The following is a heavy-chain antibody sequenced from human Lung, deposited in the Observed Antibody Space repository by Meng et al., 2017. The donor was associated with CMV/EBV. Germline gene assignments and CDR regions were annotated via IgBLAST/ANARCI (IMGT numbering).Heavy chain of an antibody. D-gene: IGHD6-13*01. CDR2: IYYSGGT. Sequence: SETLSLTCTVSGGSNNSVGYYWTWIRQHPGKGLEWIGYIYYSGGTNYNPSLQSRVTISVDTSKNQFSLKLSSVTAADTAMYYCARSVGCSSTYCYTYTRSWYPDYWGQGTLVTVSS. V-gene: IGHV4-31*03. J-gene: IGHJ4*02. CDR1: GGSNNSVGYY. CDR3: ARSVGCSSTYCYTYTRSWYPDY.